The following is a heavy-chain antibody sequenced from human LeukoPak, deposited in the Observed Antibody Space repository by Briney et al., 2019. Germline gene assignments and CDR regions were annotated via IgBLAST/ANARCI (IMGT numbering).Heavy chain of an antibody. CDR3: ARHPGGVVGGTYYYGMDV. CDR1: GDSINRYY. D-gene: IGHD2-15*01. V-gene: IGHV4-59*08. CDR2: IHFSGIP. J-gene: IGHJ6*02. Sequence: SETLSLTCTVSGDSINRYYWSWVRQPPGKGLEWIGYIHFSGIPNYSPSLNIPVPISVGTSKTQFSLKLSSVTAADTALYYCARHPGGVVGGTYYYGMDVWGQGTTVTV.